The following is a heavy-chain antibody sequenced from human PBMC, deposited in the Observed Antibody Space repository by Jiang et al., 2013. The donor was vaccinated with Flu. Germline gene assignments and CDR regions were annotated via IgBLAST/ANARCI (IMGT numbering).Heavy chain of an antibody. CDR1: GGSFSGYY. Sequence: LLKPSETLSLTCAVYGGSFSGYYWSWIRQPPGKGLEWIGEINHSGSTNYNPSLKSRVTISVDTSKNQFSLKLSSVTAADTAVYYCARRIYNWNDEPPGHFDYWGQGTLVTVSS. J-gene: IGHJ4*02. CDR2: INHSGST. CDR3: ARRIYNWNDEPPGHFDY. V-gene: IGHV4-34*01. D-gene: IGHD1-20*01.